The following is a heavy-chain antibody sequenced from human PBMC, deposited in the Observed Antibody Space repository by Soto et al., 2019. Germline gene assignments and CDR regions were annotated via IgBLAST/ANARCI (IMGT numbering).Heavy chain of an antibody. D-gene: IGHD1-1*01. CDR1: GRSSTNNY. J-gene: IGHJ4*02. V-gene: IGHV4-59*13. CDR2: IYYTGNT. CDR3: ARANWYSEY. Sequence: SETLSVSCTVAGRSSTNNYGSWIRQPTEKGLEWIGYIYYTGNTNYDPSLKSRVTMSVDTSKNQFSLNLASLTAADTAIYYCARANWYSEYWGQGTLVTVSS.